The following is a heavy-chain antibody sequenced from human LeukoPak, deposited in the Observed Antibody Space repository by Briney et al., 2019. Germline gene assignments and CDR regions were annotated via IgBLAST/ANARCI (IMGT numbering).Heavy chain of an antibody. Sequence: PGGSLRLSCAASGFTFSTYRMNWVRQAPGKGLEWVSYISYSSSAIYYADSVKGRFTISRDNVKNSLYLRMNSLRDEDTAVYYCARDSYGSSGYYYVSDYWGQGTLVTVSS. D-gene: IGHD3-22*01. J-gene: IGHJ4*02. CDR3: ARDSYGSSGYYYVSDY. CDR1: GFTFSTYR. V-gene: IGHV3-48*02. CDR2: ISYSSSAI.